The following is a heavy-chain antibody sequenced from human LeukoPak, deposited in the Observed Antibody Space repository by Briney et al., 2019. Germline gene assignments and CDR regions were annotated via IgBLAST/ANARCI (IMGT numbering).Heavy chain of an antibody. CDR3: ARDGSSSTSPFDY. CDR2: INPNSGGT. D-gene: IGHD6-13*01. CDR1: QYTFTGYY. J-gene: IGHJ4*02. V-gene: IGHV1-2*06. Sequence: GASVTVSCKASQYTFTGYYMHWVRQAPGQGLEWMGRINPNSGGTNYAQKFQGRVTMTRDTSISTAYMELSRLRSDDTAVYYCARDGSSSTSPFDYWGQGTLVTVSS.